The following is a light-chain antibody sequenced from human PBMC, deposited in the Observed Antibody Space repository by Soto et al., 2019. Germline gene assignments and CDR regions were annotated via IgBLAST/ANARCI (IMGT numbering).Light chain of an antibody. Sequence: DIQLTQSPSSLSASVGDRVTITCRASQSVTTYLNWYQQKPGKAPKLLISAASSLRDGVPSRFSGSGSGTVFTLTINSLHPEDFAVYYCQQYINWFWTFGQGTKVEIK. CDR3: QQYINWFWT. CDR1: QSVTTY. J-gene: IGKJ1*01. V-gene: IGKV1-39*01. CDR2: AAS.